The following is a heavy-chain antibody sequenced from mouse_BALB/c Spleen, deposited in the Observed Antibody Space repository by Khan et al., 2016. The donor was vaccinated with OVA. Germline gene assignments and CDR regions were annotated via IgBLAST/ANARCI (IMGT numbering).Heavy chain of an antibody. D-gene: IGHD2-3*01. CDR3: WLLL. V-gene: IGHV6-6*02. J-gene: IGHJ2*01. Sequence: EVKLEESGGGLVQPGGSMKRSCVASGFTLSNYWMNWVSQAPERGREGFAEISLKSDDYVTQYAEYVNRRFTISREHPTSSDYLEIKDLRAEDNGINYGWLLLWGQGTTLTVSS. CDR2: ISLKSDDYVT. CDR1: GFTLSNYW.